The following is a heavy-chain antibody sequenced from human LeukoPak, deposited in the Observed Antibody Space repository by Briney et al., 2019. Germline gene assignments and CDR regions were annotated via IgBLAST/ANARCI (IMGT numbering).Heavy chain of an antibody. D-gene: IGHD6-19*01. J-gene: IGHJ4*02. V-gene: IGHV1-18*01. CDR1: GYSFTSHG. Sequence: ASVKVSCKASGYSFTSHGISWVRQAPGQGLECMGWISAYNGNTNYAQKLQGRVTMTTDASTSTAYMELRSLRSDDTAVYYCARGRSIAVAAPGYYFDYWGQGTLVTVSS. CDR3: ARGRSIAVAAPGYYFDY. CDR2: ISAYNGNT.